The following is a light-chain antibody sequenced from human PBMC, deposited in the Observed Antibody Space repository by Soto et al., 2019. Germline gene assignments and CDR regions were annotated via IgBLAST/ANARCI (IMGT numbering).Light chain of an antibody. CDR3: GSYTDSDSPLV. J-gene: IGLJ3*02. V-gene: IGLV2-14*01. CDR1: YSDVGSYNY. Sequence: QSALTQPAFVSGSPGQSITISCTGTYSDVGSYNYVSWFQQHPGKAPQLIIYEVSNRPLGISNRFSASKSGNTASLTISGLQDEDEADYYCGSYTDSDSPLVFGGGTKLTVL. CDR2: EVS.